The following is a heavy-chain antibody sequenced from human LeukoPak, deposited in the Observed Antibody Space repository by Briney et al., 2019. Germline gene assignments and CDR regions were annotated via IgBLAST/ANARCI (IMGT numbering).Heavy chain of an antibody. J-gene: IGHJ3*02. V-gene: IGHV1-2*02. CDR1: GYTFTGYY. Sequence: ASVKVSCKASGYTFTGYYMHWVRQAPGQGLEWMGWINPNSGGTNYAQKFQGRVTMTRDTSISTAYMELSRLRSDDTAVYYCATIAARLHALDAFDIWGQGTMVTVSS. CDR3: ATIAARLHALDAFDI. D-gene: IGHD6-6*01. CDR2: INPNSGGT.